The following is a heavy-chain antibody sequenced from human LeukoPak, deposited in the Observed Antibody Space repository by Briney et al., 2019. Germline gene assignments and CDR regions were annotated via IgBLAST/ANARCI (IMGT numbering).Heavy chain of an antibody. CDR1: GFTFSSYA. J-gene: IGHJ4*02. CDR3: AKGSTGWWGYYFDY. Sequence: PGGSLRLSCAASGFTFSSYAMSWVRQAPGKGLEWVSAINGSGGSTYYADSVEGRFTISRDNSKNTLYLQMNSLRAEDTAVYYCAKGSTGWWGYYFDYWGQGTLVTVSS. D-gene: IGHD2-15*01. CDR2: INGSGGST. V-gene: IGHV3-23*01.